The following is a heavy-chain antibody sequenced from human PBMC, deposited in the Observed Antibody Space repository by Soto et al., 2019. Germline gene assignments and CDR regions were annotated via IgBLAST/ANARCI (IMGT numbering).Heavy chain of an antibody. Sequence: GGSLRLSCAASGFTFSNYAMHWVRQAPGKGLEWVAVISYDGSNKYYADSVKGRFTISRDNSKNTLYLQMNSLRAEDTAVYYCARLFTSTNMAIERAEYFQHWGQGTLVTVSS. CDR3: ARLFTSTNMAIERAEYFQH. V-gene: IGHV3-30-3*01. CDR1: GFTFSNYA. D-gene: IGHD5-12*01. CDR2: ISYDGSNK. J-gene: IGHJ1*01.